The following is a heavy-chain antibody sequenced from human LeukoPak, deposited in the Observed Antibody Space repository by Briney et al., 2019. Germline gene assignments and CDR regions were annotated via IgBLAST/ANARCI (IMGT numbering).Heavy chain of an antibody. J-gene: IGHJ4*02. CDR2: ISGSGGST. D-gene: IGHD3-3*01. V-gene: IGHV3-23*01. CDR3: AKGCRITIFGVVTYFDY. CDR1: GFTFSSYA. Sequence: PGGSLRLSCAASGFTFSSYAMSWVRQAPGKGLEWVSAISGSGGSTYYADSVKGRFTISRDNSKNTLYLQMNSLRAEDTAVYYCAKGCRITIFGVVTYFDYWAQGTLVTVSS.